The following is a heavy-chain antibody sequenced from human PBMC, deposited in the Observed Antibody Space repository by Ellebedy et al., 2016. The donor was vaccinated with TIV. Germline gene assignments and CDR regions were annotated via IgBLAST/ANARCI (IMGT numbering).Heavy chain of an antibody. CDR3: ARVRGYSYGTDVLDY. Sequence: GESLKISCAASGFTFSSYAMHWVRQAPGKGLEWVAVISYDGSNKYYADSVKGRFTISRDNAKNSLYLQMNSLRAEDTAVYYCARVRGYSYGTDVLDYWGQGTLVTVSS. D-gene: IGHD5-18*01. CDR2: ISYDGSNK. J-gene: IGHJ4*02. CDR1: GFTFSSYA. V-gene: IGHV3-30-3*01.